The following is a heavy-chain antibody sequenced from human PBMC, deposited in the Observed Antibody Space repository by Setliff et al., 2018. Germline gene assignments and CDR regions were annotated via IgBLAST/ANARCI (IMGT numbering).Heavy chain of an antibody. CDR1: GGTFSNYG. D-gene: IGHD1-26*01. CDR3: AREGVHTRSSTDYHYYMDV. J-gene: IGHJ6*03. CDR2: TIPLVGTK. Sequence: ASVKVSCKASGGTFSNYGVSWVRPAPGQGLGWMGGTIPLVGTKDYAQKFHGRVTIITDESTSTAYMELSSLTSDDTAVYYCAREGVHTRSSTDYHYYMDVWGRGTTVTVSS. V-gene: IGHV1-69*05.